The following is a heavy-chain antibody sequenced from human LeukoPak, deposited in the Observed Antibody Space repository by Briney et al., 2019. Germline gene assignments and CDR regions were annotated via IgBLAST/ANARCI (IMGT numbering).Heavy chain of an antibody. CDR1: GFTFSSYT. Sequence: SGGSLRLSCAASGFTFSSYTMYWVRQAPGKGLEWVARISSDASDKYFANSVRGRFTISRDNSKNTLFLQMNSLRPEDSAVYYCARAGSGWKYYFADWGQGTLVTVSS. J-gene: IGHJ4*02. CDR2: ISSDASDK. V-gene: IGHV3-30*01. CDR3: ARAGSGWKYYFAD. D-gene: IGHD6-19*01.